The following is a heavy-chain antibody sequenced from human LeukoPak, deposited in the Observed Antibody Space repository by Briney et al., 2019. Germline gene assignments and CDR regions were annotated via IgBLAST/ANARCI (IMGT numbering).Heavy chain of an antibody. Sequence: PSETLSLTCAVYGGSFSGYYWSWIRQPPRRGLEWIGEVNHGGSTNYNPSLKSRVTISVDTSKNQFSLKLSSVTAADTAVYYCARHKQLPSGYFDYWGQGTLVTVSS. CDR3: ARHKQLPSGYFDY. CDR2: VNHGGST. D-gene: IGHD6-6*01. V-gene: IGHV4-34*01. CDR1: GGSFSGYY. J-gene: IGHJ4*02.